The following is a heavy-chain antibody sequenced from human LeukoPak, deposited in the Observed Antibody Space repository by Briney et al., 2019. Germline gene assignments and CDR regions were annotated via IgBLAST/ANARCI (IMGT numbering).Heavy chain of an antibody. CDR1: GGSFRGYY. J-gene: IGHJ6*04. CDR2: INHSGST. V-gene: IGHV4-34*01. CDR3: ARAAYCSGGSCYYNYYGMDV. Sequence: PSETLSLTCAVYGGSFRGYYWSWIRQPPGKGLEWIGEINHSGSTNYNPSLKSRVTISVDTSKNQFSLKLSSVTAADTAVYYCARAAYCSGGSCYYNYYGMDVWGKGTTVTVSS. D-gene: IGHD2-15*01.